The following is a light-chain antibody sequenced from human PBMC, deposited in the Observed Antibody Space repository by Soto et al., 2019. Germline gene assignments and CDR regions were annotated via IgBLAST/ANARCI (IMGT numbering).Light chain of an antibody. CDR3: CSYAGTSSWV. CDR2: EAT. CDR1: SSDIGSYNF. J-gene: IGLJ3*02. V-gene: IGLV2-23*01. Sequence: QSALTQPASVSGSPGQSITISCTGTSSDIGSYNFVSWYQQRTGRAPKLMIFEATKRPSGVPPRFSGSKSGNTASLTISGLQAEDEADYYCCSYAGTSSWVFGGGTKLTVL.